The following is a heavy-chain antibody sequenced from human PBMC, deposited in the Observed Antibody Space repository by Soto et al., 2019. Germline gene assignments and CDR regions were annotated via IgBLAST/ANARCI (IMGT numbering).Heavy chain of an antibody. CDR3: ARDPRRVPAAFHGMDV. D-gene: IGHD2-2*01. V-gene: IGHV4-39*02. CDR1: GVSISSSSYY. Sequence: SETLSLTCTVSGVSISSSSYYWAWIRHPPGKGLEWIGSLYYSGNSNYNPSLKSRVTISVDTSKNQFSLKLSSVTAADTAVYYCARDPRRVPAAFHGMDVWGQGTTVTVSS. J-gene: IGHJ6*02. CDR2: LYYSGNS.